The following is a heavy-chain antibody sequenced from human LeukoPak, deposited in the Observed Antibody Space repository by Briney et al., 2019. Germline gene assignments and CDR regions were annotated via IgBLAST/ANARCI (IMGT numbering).Heavy chain of an antibody. CDR2: IYYSGST. CDR3: ARGNRREYDYVWGSYRPYFDY. CDR1: GGSISSGGYY. D-gene: IGHD3-16*02. Sequence: SETLSLTCTVSGGSISSGGYYWSWIRQHPGKGLEWIGYIYYSGSTYYNPSLKSRVTISVDTSKNHSSLKLSSVTAADTAVYYCARGNRREYDYVWGSYRPYFDYWGQGTLVTVSS. V-gene: IGHV4-31*03. J-gene: IGHJ4*02.